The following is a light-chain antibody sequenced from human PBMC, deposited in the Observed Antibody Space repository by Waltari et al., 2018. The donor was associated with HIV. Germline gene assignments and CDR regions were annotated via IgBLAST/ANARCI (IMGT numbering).Light chain of an antibody. CDR1: KLGEKN. CDR3: QAWDSSPVV. J-gene: IGLJ1*01. Sequence: SYELTQPPSVSVSPGQTASFSCSGNKLGEKNVSWYQQKPGQSPVTVIYQDNRRPSGIPDLFFVSISADTATLTIRWTQPVDEADYYCQAWDSSPVVFVPETKVTVL. V-gene: IGLV3-1*01. CDR2: QDN.